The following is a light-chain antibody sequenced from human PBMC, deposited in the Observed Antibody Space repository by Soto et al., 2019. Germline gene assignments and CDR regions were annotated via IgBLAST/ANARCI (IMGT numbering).Light chain of an antibody. V-gene: IGKV1-5*01. CDR1: QSISSY. CDR2: DAS. CDR3: QHYNSYSRT. J-gene: IGKJ1*01. Sequence: DIQMTQSPSSLSASVGDRVTITCRASQSISSYLNWYQQKPGEAPNLLIFDASSLQGGVPSRFSGSGSGTEFTLTISSLQPDDFATYFCQHYNSYSRTFGQGTKVDIK.